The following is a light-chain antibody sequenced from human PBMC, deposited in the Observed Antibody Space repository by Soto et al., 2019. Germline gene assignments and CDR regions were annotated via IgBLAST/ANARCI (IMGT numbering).Light chain of an antibody. J-gene: IGKJ4*01. V-gene: IGKV1-39*01. CDR1: QSISIY. CDR3: QQSFITPPLT. Sequence: DIQMTQSPSSLSASIGDIITITCRASQSISIYLNWYQQKPGKAPKLLIYGASTLQNGVPSRFSGSGSATDYTLTISGLQPEDFATYYCQQSFITPPLTFGGGTTVEMK. CDR2: GAS.